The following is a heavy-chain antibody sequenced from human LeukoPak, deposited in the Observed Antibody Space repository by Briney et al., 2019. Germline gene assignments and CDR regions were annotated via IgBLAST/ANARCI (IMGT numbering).Heavy chain of an antibody. Sequence: GGSLRLSCAASGLTFSNSWMSWVRQAPGKGLEWVATIKPDGSAQYYVDSVKGRFTISRDNAKNSLFLQINSLRAEDTAVYYCANGGTYSSGPWGQGALVTVSS. V-gene: IGHV3-7*01. CDR3: ANGGTYSSGP. CDR1: GLTFSNSW. D-gene: IGHD3-22*01. CDR2: IKPDGSAQ. J-gene: IGHJ5*02.